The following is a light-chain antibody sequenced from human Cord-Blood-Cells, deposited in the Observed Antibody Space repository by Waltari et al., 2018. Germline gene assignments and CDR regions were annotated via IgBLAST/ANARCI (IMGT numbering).Light chain of an antibody. CDR3: SSYAGSNNYV. V-gene: IGLV2-8*01. J-gene: IGLJ1*01. CDR1: SSDVGGDNY. CDR2: EVS. Sequence: QSALTQPPYASGSPGQSVTNSGPGTSSDVGGDNYVYWYQQHPGKAPKLMIYEVSKRPSGVPDRFSGSKSGNTASLTVSGLQAEDEADYYCSSYAGSNNYVFGTGTKVTVL.